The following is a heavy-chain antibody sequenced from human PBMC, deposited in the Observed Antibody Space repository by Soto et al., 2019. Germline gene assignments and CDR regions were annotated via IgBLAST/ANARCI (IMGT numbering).Heavy chain of an antibody. V-gene: IGHV4-4*02. CDR1: GGSISSSNW. Sequence: QVQLQESGPGLVKPSGTLSLTCAVSGGSISSSNWWSWVRQPPGKGLGWIGEIYHSGSTNYNPSLKSRVTIPVDKANNQFPLKLSSVTAAATAVYYCARIAVAGTRFDYWGQGTLVTVSS. CDR2: IYHSGST. J-gene: IGHJ4*02. CDR3: ARIAVAGTRFDY. D-gene: IGHD6-19*01.